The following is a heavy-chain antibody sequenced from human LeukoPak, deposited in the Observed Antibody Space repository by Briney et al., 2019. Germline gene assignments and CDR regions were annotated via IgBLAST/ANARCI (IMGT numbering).Heavy chain of an antibody. CDR1: GFIFGKYW. CDR3: VSFYETY. V-gene: IGHV3-7*01. CDR2: IKLDGSEK. Sequence: PGGSLRLSCAASGFIFGKYWMSWVRQAPGKGLEWVANIKLDGSEKNYVDSVKGRFTISRDNAKNSLYLQMNSLRAEDTAVYYCVSFYETYWGRGTLVTVSS. D-gene: IGHD2/OR15-2a*01. J-gene: IGHJ4*02.